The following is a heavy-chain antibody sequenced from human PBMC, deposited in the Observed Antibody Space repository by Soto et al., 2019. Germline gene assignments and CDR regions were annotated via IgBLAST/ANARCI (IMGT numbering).Heavy chain of an antibody. J-gene: IGHJ4*02. CDR1: GGSVSSASYY. D-gene: IGHD1-26*01. CDR3: ARGGDSGSGCLDY. CDR2: GFHSGRT. V-gene: IGHV4-61*03. Sequence: QVQLQESGPRRVKPSETLTLTCTASGGSVSSASYYWSWIRQPTGKGLAWIGNGFHSGRTDYNPSLKSRLSISVDTSKIHLSLNLNSVTAADAAVYYCARGGDSGSGCLDYWGQGPLVTVSS.